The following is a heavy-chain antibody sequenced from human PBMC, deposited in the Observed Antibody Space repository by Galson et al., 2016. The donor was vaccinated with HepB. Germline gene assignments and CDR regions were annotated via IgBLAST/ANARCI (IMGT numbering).Heavy chain of an antibody. D-gene: IGHD3-22*01. Sequence: SVKVSCKASGYTFTTYFMHWVRQAPGQGLEWMGIINPSSGSPNYAQKFQGRVTMTRDTSTSTLYMELSGLRYEDTAVYYCVRQNYYDTSRREGEWFDPWGQGTLVTVSS. V-gene: IGHV1-46*01. CDR3: VRQNYYDTSRREGEWFDP. CDR2: INPSSGSP. J-gene: IGHJ5*02. CDR1: GYTFTTYF.